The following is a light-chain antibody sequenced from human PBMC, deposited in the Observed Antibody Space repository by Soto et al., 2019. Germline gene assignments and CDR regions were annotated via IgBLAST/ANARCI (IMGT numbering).Light chain of an antibody. CDR2: DAS. Sequence: EIVLTQSPATLSLSPGERATLSCRASQSVSSYLAWYQQKPGQAPRLLIYDASNRATGIPARFSGSGSGTDFILTISSLEPEDLAFYYCQQRSNWPTFGQGTRLEIK. V-gene: IGKV3-11*01. J-gene: IGKJ5*01. CDR3: QQRSNWPT. CDR1: QSVSSY.